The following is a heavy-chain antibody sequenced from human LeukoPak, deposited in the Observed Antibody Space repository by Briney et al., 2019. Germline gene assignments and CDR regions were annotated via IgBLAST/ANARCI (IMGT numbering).Heavy chain of an antibody. CDR1: GFTLSSYG. CDR3: AKENYYGSGSQYYFDY. J-gene: IGHJ4*02. D-gene: IGHD3-10*01. V-gene: IGHV3-30*18. CDR2: ISYDRSDK. Sequence: PGTSLRLSCAASGFTLSSYGMHWVRQAPGKGLEWVTIISYDRSDKFYTDSVKGRFTISRDNPKNTLYLQMNSLRAEDTAVYYCAKENYYGSGSQYYFDYWGQGTLVTVSS.